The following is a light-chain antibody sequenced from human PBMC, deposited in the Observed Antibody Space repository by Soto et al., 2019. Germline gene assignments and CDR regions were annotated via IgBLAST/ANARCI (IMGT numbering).Light chain of an antibody. CDR3: QQRGNWPS. V-gene: IGKV3-11*01. J-gene: IGKJ4*01. Sequence: EIVLTQSPGTLSLSPGERATLSCRASQSLTNNYFAWYQQKPGQAPRLLIYDASNRATGIPARFSGSGSGTDFTLTISSLEPEDFAVYYCQQRGNWPSFGGGTKVDIK. CDR2: DAS. CDR1: QSLTNNY.